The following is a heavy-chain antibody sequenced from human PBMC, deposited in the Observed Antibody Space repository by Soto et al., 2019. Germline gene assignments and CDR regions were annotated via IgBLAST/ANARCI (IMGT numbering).Heavy chain of an antibody. J-gene: IGHJ4*02. D-gene: IGHD3-22*01. CDR3: ARDLRTMIVGYYFDY. Sequence: GVSVKVSCKASGYTFTSYYMHWVRQAPGQGLEWMGIINPSGGSTSYAQKFQGRVTMTRDTSTSTVYMELSSLRSEDTAVYYCARDLRTMIVGYYFDYWGQGTLVTVSS. CDR1: GYTFTSYY. CDR2: INPSGGST. V-gene: IGHV1-46*01.